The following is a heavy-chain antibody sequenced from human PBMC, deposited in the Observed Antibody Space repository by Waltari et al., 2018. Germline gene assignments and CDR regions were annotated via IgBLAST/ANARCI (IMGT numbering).Heavy chain of an antibody. CDR1: GYTFTSYY. D-gene: IGHD6-19*01. CDR3: ARPYYSSGWYDY. V-gene: IGHV1-46*01. CDR2: INPRGVST. J-gene: IGHJ4*02. Sequence: QVQLVQSGAEVKKPGASVKVSCKASGYTFTSYYMHWVRQAPGQGLEWMGIINPRGVSTSYAQKFQGRVTMTRDTSTSTVYMELSSLRSEDTAVYYCARPYYSSGWYDYWGQGTLVTVSS.